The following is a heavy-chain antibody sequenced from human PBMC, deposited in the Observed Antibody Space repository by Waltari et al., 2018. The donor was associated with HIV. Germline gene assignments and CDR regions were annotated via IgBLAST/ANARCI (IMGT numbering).Heavy chain of an antibody. V-gene: IGHV4-39*07. CDR2: IYYSAST. J-gene: IGHJ4*02. Sequence: QLQLQESGPGLVKPSETLSLTCTVSGGSISSSSYYWGWIRQPPGKGLEWIGSIYYSASTNYNPSLKSQVTISVDTSKNQFSRKLGSGTAADTAVYYCARVVDIVVVPAVRFDYWGQGTLVTVSS. CDR3: ARVVDIVVVPAVRFDY. CDR1: GGSISSSSYY. D-gene: IGHD2-2*01.